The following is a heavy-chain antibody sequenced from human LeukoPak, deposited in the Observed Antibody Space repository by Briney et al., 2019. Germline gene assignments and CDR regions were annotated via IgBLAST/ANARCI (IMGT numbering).Heavy chain of an antibody. D-gene: IGHD3-10*01. V-gene: IGHV4-34*01. CDR3: ARSPYGSGSYFSKRDYYYYGMDV. Sequence: PSETLSLTCAVYGGSFSGYYWSCIRQPPGKGLEWIGEINHSGSTNYNPSLKSRVTISVDTSKNQFSLKLSSVTAADTAVYYCARSPYGSGSYFSKRDYYYYGMDVWGKGTTVTVSS. CDR1: GGSFSGYY. CDR2: INHSGST. J-gene: IGHJ6*04.